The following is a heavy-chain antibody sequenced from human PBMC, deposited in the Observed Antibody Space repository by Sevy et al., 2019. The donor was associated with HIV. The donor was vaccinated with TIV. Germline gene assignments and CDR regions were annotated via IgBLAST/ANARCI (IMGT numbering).Heavy chain of an antibody. J-gene: IGHJ4*02. V-gene: IGHV1-24*01. Sequence: ASVKVSCKVSGYTLTGLSMHWVRQAPGKGLEWMGSFDPEDGETIYAQKFQGRVTMTEDTSTDTAYMGLSSPRSEDTAVYYCSTTKDYYDSSGSPFDFWGQGTLVTVSS. CDR1: GYTLTGLS. CDR3: STTKDYYDSSGSPFDF. CDR2: FDPEDGET. D-gene: IGHD3-22*01.